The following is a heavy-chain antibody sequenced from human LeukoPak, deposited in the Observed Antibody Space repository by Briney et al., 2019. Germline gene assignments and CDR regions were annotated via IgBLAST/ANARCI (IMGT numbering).Heavy chain of an antibody. CDR2: INDSGRT. Sequence: SETLSLICAVYGGSFTNYYWRWIRQPPGKGLEWLGEINDSGRTNYNPSLMSRVTISVDTSKNQFSLKLSSVTATDTAVYYCARRWNYGRNYYIDVWGKGATVSVSS. J-gene: IGHJ6*03. CDR1: GGSFTNYY. CDR3: ARRWNYGRNYYIDV. V-gene: IGHV4-34*01. D-gene: IGHD1-7*01.